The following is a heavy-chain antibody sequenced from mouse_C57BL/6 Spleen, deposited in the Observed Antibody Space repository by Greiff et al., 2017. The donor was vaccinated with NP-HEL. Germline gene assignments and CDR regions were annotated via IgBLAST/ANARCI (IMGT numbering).Heavy chain of an antibody. V-gene: IGHV1-69*01. CDR3: ARSHYYGSSPYYFDY. Sequence: QVQLQQPGAELVMPGASVKLSCKASGYTFISYWMHWVKQRPGQGLEWIGEIDPSDSYTNYNQKFKGKSTLTVDKSSSTAYMQLSSLTSEDSAVYYCARSHYYGSSPYYFDYWGQGTTLTVSS. J-gene: IGHJ2*01. CDR1: GYTFISYW. CDR2: IDPSDSYT. D-gene: IGHD1-1*01.